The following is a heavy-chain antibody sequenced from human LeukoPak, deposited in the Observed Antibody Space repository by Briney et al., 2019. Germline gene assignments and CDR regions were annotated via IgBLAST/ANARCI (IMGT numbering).Heavy chain of an antibody. CDR1: GGTFSSYA. CDR2: IIPIFGTA. V-gene: IGHV1-69*13. D-gene: IGHD3-22*01. J-gene: IGHJ4*02. CDR3: ARGLGSSGYYPPDY. Sequence: SVKASCKASGGTFSSYAISWVRQPPGQRLEWMGGIIPIFGTANYAQKFQGRVTITADESTSTAYMELSSLRSEDTAVYYCARGLGSSGYYPPDYWGQGTLVTVSS.